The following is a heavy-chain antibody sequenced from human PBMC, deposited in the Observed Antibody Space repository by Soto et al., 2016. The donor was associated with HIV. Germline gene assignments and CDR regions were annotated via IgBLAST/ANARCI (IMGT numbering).Heavy chain of an antibody. D-gene: IGHD3-10*01. CDR3: ARARTYYYGSGSPFGY. CDR2: INPNSGGT. Sequence: QVQLVQSGAEVKKPGASVKVSCKASGYTFSGYYMHWVRQAPGQGPQWMGWINPNSGGTNYAQKLQGRVTMTTDTSTSTAYMELRSLRSDDTAVYYCARARTYYYGSGSPFGYWGQGTLVTVSS. V-gene: IGHV1-2*02. J-gene: IGHJ4*02. CDR1: GYTFSGYY.